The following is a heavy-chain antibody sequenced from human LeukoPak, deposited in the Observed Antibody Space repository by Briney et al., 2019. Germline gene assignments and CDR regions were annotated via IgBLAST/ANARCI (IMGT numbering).Heavy chain of an antibody. D-gene: IGHD2-21*02. CDR2: INTNTGNP. CDR3: ARVGDFGDYYFDY. Sequence: ASVKVSCKTSGFTFTGYFSHWLRQAPGQGPEWMGWINTNTGNPTYAQGFTGRFVFSLDTSVSTAYLQISSLKAEDTAVYYCARVGDFGDYYFDYWGQGTLVTVSS. V-gene: IGHV7-4-1*02. CDR1: GFTFTGYF. J-gene: IGHJ4*02.